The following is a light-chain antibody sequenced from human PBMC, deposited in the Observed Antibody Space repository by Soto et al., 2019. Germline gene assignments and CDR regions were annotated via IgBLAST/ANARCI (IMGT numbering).Light chain of an antibody. V-gene: IGKV1-39*01. Sequence: RTMSPSSLPSSLEDRVTITCRASQSIRSYLNWYQQKPGKAPKLLIYAASSLQSGVPSRFSGSGSGTDFTLTIISLQPEDFATYYCQHTYSPPITFGPGTKVDI. CDR2: AAS. CDR1: QSIRSY. J-gene: IGKJ3*01. CDR3: QHTYSPPIT.